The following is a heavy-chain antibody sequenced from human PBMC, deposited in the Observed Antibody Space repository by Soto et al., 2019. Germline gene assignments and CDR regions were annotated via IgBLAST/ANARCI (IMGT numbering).Heavy chain of an antibody. CDR3: ARGFSATGGGNYSYSMDV. J-gene: IGHJ6*04. D-gene: IGHD2-15*01. CDR1: GGPISSYS. Sequence: QGLLQESGPRLVKASESLSLTCTVSGGPISSYSWSWIRQTPEKGLEWIGYLSYGGTPNYNTSLFSRVNITINTTASQFSLKLESVTAADTAVYYCARGFSATGGGNYSYSMDVWGEGITVRVSA. V-gene: IGHV4-59*13. CDR2: LSYGGTP.